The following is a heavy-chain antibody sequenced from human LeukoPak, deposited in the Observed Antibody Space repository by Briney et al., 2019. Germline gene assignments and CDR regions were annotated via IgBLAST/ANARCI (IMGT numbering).Heavy chain of an antibody. CDR3: ARNRNSGSAYSYYGMDV. D-gene: IGHD1-26*01. CDR1: GYTVTDYF. V-gene: IGHV1-2*02. J-gene: IGHJ6*02. Sequence: ASVKVSCKPTGYTVTDYFMHWVRQAPGQGLEWMEWSNPNSGDTNYAPKFQGRLTMTRDTSVSPAYTELSRLTSDATVVYYVARNRNSGSAYSYYGMDVWGQGTTVTVPS. CDR2: SNPNSGDT.